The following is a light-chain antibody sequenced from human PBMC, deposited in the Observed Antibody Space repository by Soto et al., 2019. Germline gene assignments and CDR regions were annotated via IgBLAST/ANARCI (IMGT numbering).Light chain of an antibody. CDR3: QEYNSYSWT. V-gene: IGKV1-5*03. CDR1: QSISTW. Sequence: DIQMTQSPSTLSASVGDRVTITCRASQSISTWLAWYQQKPGKAPKLLIYQASSLEVGVPLRFSGSGSGTEFTLTINSLQPDDFATYYCQEYNSYSWTFGQGTKVDIX. CDR2: QAS. J-gene: IGKJ1*01.